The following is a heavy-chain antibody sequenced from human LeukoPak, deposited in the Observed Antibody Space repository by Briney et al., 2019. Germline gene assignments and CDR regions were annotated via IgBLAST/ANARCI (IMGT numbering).Heavy chain of an antibody. D-gene: IGHD4-17*01. CDR2: MNPNSGNT. V-gene: IGHV1-8*03. CDR1: GYTFTSYD. Sequence: ASVKVSCKASGYTFTSYDISWVRQATGQGLEWMGWMNPNSGNTGYAQKFQGRVTITGNTSISTAYMELSSLRSEDTAVYYCARDPSAVTTPEHWGQGTLVTVSS. CDR3: ARDPSAVTTPEH. J-gene: IGHJ1*01.